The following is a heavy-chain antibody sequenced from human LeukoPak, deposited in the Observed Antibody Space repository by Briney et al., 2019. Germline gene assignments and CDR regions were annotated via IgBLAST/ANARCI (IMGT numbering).Heavy chain of an antibody. CDR1: GFTFSSYS. CDR2: ISSSSSYI. V-gene: IGHV3-21*01. Sequence: GGSLRLSCAASGFTFSSYSMNWVRQAPGKGLEWVSSISSSSSYIYYADSVKGRFTISRDNAKNSLYLQMNSLRAEDTAVYYCARDPSSSWYFKYYYYYMDVWGKGTTVTISS. CDR3: ARDPSSSWYFKYYYYYMDV. D-gene: IGHD6-13*01. J-gene: IGHJ6*03.